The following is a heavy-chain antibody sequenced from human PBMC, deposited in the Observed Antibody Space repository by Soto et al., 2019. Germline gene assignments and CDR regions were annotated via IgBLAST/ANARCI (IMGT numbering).Heavy chain of an antibody. CDR1: GVSISSGGYY. J-gene: IGHJ4*02. V-gene: IGHV4-31*03. CDR3: AIVVGGDSACYFDY. D-gene: IGHD4-17*01. CDR2: IYHSGRT. Sequence: QVQLQESGPGLVKPSQTLSLTCTVSGVSISSGGYYWGWIRQHPGKGLEWIGNIYHSGRTYYNPSLKSRVIMSVDTSKNHFSLNLNSVTAADTAMYYCAIVVGGDSACYFDYCGQGTLVTVSS.